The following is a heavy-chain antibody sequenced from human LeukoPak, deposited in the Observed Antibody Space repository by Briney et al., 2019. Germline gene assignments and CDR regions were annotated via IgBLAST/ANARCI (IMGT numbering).Heavy chain of an antibody. CDR1: GGTFSSYG. CDR2: IWYGGSNK. D-gene: IGHD1-26*01. CDR3: AKGSGSYYGDDAFDI. V-gene: IGHV3-33*06. J-gene: IGHJ3*02. Sequence: SCKASGGTFSSYGMHWVRQAPGKGLEWVAVIWYGGSNKYYADSVKGRFTISRDNSKNTLYLQMSGLRAEDTAVYYCAKGSGSYYGDDAFDIWGQGTMVTVSS.